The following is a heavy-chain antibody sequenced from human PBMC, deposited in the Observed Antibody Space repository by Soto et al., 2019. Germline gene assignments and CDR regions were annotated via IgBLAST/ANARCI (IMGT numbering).Heavy chain of an antibody. CDR2: ISGSGGST. CDR1: GFTFSSYA. Sequence: GGSLRLSFAASGFTFSSYAMSWVRRAPGKGLEWVSAISGSGGSTYYADSVKGRFTISRDNSKNTLYLQMNSLRAEDTAVYYCAKVGLAAADLTPPVDYWGQGTLVTVSS. J-gene: IGHJ4*02. CDR3: AKVGLAAADLTPPVDY. V-gene: IGHV3-23*01. D-gene: IGHD6-13*01.